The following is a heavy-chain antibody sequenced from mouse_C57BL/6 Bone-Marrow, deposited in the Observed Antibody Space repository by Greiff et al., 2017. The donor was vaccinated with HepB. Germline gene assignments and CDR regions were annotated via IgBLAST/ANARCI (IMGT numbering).Heavy chain of an antibody. CDR1: GYTFTSYG. J-gene: IGHJ3*01. V-gene: IGHV1-81*01. Sequence: QVQLQQSGAELARPGASVKLSCKASGYTFTSYGISWVKQRTGQGLEWIGEIYPRSGNTYYNEKFKGKATLTADKSSSTAYMELRSLTSEDAAVYFCARCDYDEGAGFAYWGQGTLVTVSA. CDR2: IYPRSGNT. CDR3: ARCDYDEGAGFAY. D-gene: IGHD2-4*01.